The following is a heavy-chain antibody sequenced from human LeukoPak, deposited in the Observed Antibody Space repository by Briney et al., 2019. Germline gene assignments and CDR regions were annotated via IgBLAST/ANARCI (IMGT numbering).Heavy chain of an antibody. J-gene: IGHJ4*02. Sequence: GGSLRLSCAASGFTMRTYWMSWVRQAPGKGLEGVANIKQDGSEKYSVDSVKGRFTISRDNAKNSLYLQLNSLGAEDTAVYYCARDGLSAALDYWGQGILVTVSS. CDR3: ARDGLSAALDY. D-gene: IGHD2-2*01. CDR2: IKQDGSEK. CDR1: GFTMRTYW. V-gene: IGHV3-7*01.